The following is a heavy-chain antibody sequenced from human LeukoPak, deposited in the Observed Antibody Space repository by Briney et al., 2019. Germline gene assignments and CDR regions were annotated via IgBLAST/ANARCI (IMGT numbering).Heavy chain of an antibody. J-gene: IGHJ5*02. CDR3: VKADSGYYR. V-gene: IGHV3-30*18. Sequence: GGSLRLSCAASGFTFSDYGMHWVRQAPGKGLEWVAVISLDGSDEFYADSVEGRFTIFRDNFKNTLYLQLNSPRAEDTAIYYCVKADSGYYRWGQGTLVTVSS. CDR2: ISLDGSDE. CDR1: GFTFSDYG. D-gene: IGHD3-22*01.